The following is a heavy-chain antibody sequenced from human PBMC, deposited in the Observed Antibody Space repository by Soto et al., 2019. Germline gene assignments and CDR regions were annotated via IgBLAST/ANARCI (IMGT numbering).Heavy chain of an antibody. CDR2: ISGYNGNT. V-gene: IGHV1-18*04. CDR3: ARAEGLAHDDFGIGYDNGGGIYGMDG. Sequence: QVQLVQSGAEVKKPGASVKVSCQASGYTFSSYGISWVRQAPGQGLDWMGWISGYNGNTNYAKNFQGSVTMPTDTSTHTGYMEMKSLRSDDTAVYYCARAEGLAHDDFGIGYDNGGGIYGMDGWGQRTTVTFS. CDR1: GYTFSSYG. J-gene: IGHJ6*02. D-gene: IGHD3-3*01.